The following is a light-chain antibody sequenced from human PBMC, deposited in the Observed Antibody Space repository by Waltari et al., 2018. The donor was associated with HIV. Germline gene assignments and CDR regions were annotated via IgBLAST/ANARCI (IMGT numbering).Light chain of an antibody. Sequence: NFMLTQPHSVSESPGKTVTISCTRSSGSIASNYVPWDQQRPGSSPTTVIYEDNQRPSGVPDRFAGSIDSSSNSASLTISGLKTEDEADYYCQSYDSSNQVFGGGTKLTVL. CDR2: EDN. CDR3: QSYDSSNQV. V-gene: IGLV6-57*01. J-gene: IGLJ2*01. CDR1: SGSIASNY.